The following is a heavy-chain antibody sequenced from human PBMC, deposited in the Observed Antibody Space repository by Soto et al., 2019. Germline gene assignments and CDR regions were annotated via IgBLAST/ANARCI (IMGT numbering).Heavy chain of an antibody. V-gene: IGHV4-34*01. CDR1: GGSFSGYY. Sequence: SLTCAVYGGSFSGYYWSWIRQPPGKGLEWIGEINHSGSTNYNPSLKSRVTKSVDTSKNQFSLKLSSVTAADTAVYYCARGTRLLHYYYYGMDVWGQGTTVTVSS. D-gene: IGHD6-25*01. CDR2: INHSGST. J-gene: IGHJ6*02. CDR3: ARGTRLLHYYYYGMDV.